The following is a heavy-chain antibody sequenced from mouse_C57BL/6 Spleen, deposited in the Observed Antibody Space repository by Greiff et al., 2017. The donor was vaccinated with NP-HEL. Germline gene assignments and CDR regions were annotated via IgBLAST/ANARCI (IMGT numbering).Heavy chain of an antibody. V-gene: IGHV1-64*01. CDR2: IHPNSGST. CDR1: GYTFTSYW. Sequence: QVQLQQPGAELVKPGASVKLSCKASGYTFTSYWMHWVKQRPGQGLEWIGMIHPNSGSTNYNEKFKSKATLTVDKSSSTAYMQLSSLTSEDSAVYYCASSSYGSSYAWFAYWGQGTLVTVSA. CDR3: ASSSYGSSYAWFAY. D-gene: IGHD1-1*01. J-gene: IGHJ3*01.